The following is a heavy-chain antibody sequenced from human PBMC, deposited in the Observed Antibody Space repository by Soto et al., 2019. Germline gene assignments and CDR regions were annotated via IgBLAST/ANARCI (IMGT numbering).Heavy chain of an antibody. CDR2: IVPIFGTT. V-gene: IGHV1-69*01. CDR1: GDTFSSYS. J-gene: IGHJ6*02. Sequence: QVRLVQSGAEVNKPGSSVKVSCKASGDTFSSYSISWVRQAPGQGLEWMGGIVPIFGTTDYAPRLQGRVTITADGPTSTSYMELSGLTFEDTAVYYCAANSLGGGSQGDVWGQGTTVTVSS. CDR3: AANSLGGGSQGDV. D-gene: IGHD3-10*01.